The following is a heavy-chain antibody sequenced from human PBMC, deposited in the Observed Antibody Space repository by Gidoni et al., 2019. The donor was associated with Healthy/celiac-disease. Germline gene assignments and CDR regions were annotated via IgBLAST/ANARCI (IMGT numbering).Heavy chain of an antibody. D-gene: IGHD5-12*01. CDR1: GGTFSSYA. CDR2: IIPIFGTA. J-gene: IGHJ6*02. Sequence: QVQRVQAGAGGKTPGASVKVSCTASGGTFSSYAISRVRQAPGQGLEWMGGIIPIFGTANYAQKFQGRVTITADESTSTAYMELSSLRSEDTAVYYCARGGYDSNGMDVWGQGTTVTVSS. CDR3: ARGGYDSNGMDV. V-gene: IGHV1-69*01.